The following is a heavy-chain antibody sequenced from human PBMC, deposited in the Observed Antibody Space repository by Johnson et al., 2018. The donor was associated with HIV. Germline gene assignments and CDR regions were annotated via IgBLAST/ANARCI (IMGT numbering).Heavy chain of an antibody. Sequence: QVQLEESGGGLVKPGGSLRLSCAASGFTFSDYYMSWIRQAPGKGLEWVAVISYDGGNKYYADSVKGRFTISRDNSKNTLYLQMNSLRAEDTAVYYCARAVTPFGDWEAFDIWGQGTMVTVSS. CDR1: GFTFSDYY. J-gene: IGHJ3*02. CDR3: ARAVTPFGDWEAFDI. CDR2: ISYDGGNK. V-gene: IGHV3-30-3*01. D-gene: IGHD3-10*01.